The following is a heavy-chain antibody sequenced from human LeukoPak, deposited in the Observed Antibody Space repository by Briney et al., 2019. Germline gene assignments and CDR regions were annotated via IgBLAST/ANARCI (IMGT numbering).Heavy chain of an antibody. CDR2: VGTSIGAI. J-gene: IGHJ3*02. V-gene: IGHV3-48*02. Sequence: GGSLRLSCVASGFIFSDYSINWVREAPGKGLGWLSYVGTSIGAISYADSVKGRFIISRDNAQKSLYLQMDSLRDEDTAVYYCAKVDKGYCSGGSCYGVFDIWGQGTMVTVSS. D-gene: IGHD2-15*01. CDR3: AKVDKGYCSGGSCYGVFDI. CDR1: GFIFSDYS.